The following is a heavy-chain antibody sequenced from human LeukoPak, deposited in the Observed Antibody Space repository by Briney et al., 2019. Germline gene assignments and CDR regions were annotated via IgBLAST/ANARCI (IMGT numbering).Heavy chain of an antibody. CDR1: GGSISSYY. V-gene: IGHV4-59*08. J-gene: IGHJ4*02. Sequence: PSETLSLTCTVSGGSISSYYWSWVRQPPGKGLEWVGYIYYSGSTNYNPSLKSRVTISVDTSKNQFSLKLSSVTAADTAVYYCARARKAVAAIWSLDYWGQGTLVTVSS. CDR2: IYYSGST. CDR3: ARARKAVAAIWSLDY. D-gene: IGHD6-19*01.